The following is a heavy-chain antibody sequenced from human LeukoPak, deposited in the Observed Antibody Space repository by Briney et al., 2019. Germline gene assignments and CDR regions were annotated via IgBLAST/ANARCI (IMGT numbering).Heavy chain of an antibody. CDR2: INHSGST. D-gene: IGHD3-16*02. J-gene: IGHJ4*02. CDR1: GGSFSGYY. V-gene: IGHV4-34*01. CDR3: ARGGQDYDYVWGSYRSKAFDY. Sequence: PSETLSLTCAVYGGSFSGYYWSWIRQPPGKGLEWIGEINHSGSTNYNPSLKSRVTISVDTSKNQFSLKLSSVTAADTAVYYCARGGQDYDYVWGSYRSKAFDYWGQGTLVTVSS.